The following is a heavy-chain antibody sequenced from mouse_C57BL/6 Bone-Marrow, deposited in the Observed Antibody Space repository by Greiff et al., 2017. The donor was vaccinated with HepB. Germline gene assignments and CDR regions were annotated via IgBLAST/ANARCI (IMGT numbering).Heavy chain of an antibody. Sequence: VQLQQSGAELVRPGASVKLSCTASGFNIKDAYMHWVKQRPEQGLEWIGWIDPENGDTEYASKFQGKATITADTSSNTAYLQLSSLTSEDTAVYYGTTVGYYYGSSPYAIDYCGQGTAVTVSS. J-gene: IGHJ4*01. CDR3: TTVGYYYGSSPYAIDY. CDR1: GFNIKDAY. V-gene: IGHV14-4*01. CDR2: IDPENGDT. D-gene: IGHD1-1*01.